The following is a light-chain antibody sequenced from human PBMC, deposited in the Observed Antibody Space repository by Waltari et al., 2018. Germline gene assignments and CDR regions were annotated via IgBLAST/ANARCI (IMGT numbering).Light chain of an antibody. J-gene: IGKJ4*01. V-gene: IGKV3-20*01. Sequence: IVLMQSPGTLSLSPGERATPSCRARPTVRTNYLSCYQHKPSQAPTLVCYGASSRAAGIPCRFSGSESGKDFSLTISSLHPEDFAVYYFQQYDISPLTFGEGTKVEIK. CDR1: PTVRTNY. CDR3: QQYDISPLT. CDR2: GAS.